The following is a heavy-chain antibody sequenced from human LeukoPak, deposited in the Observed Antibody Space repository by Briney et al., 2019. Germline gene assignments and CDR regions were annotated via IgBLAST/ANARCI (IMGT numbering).Heavy chain of an antibody. D-gene: IGHD3-22*01. J-gene: IGHJ4*02. V-gene: IGHV1-18*01. Sequence: ASVTVSCKASGYTFTIYGIGWVRQAPGQGLEGVGWISAYNGNTNYTQKVQGRGTMTTDTSTSTAYMELRSLRSDDTAVYYCARDRGYYDSSGYYYFDYWGQGTLVTVSS. CDR3: ARDRGYYDSSGYYYFDY. CDR1: GYTFTIYG. CDR2: ISAYNGNT.